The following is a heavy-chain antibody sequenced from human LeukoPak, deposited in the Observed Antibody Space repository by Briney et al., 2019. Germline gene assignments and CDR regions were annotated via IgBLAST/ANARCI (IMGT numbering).Heavy chain of an antibody. Sequence: GGSLRLSCVVSEVTLGRYAMSWVRQAPGKGLEWVSGISASGVNTHYAASVRGRFIISRDNSKNTLYLQMNSLRAGDTALYSCAKYDYPDSTGPFHWGQGTLVTVSS. J-gene: IGHJ4*02. CDR1: EVTLGRYA. V-gene: IGHV3-23*01. CDR3: AKYDYPDSTGPFH. D-gene: IGHD3-22*01. CDR2: ISASGVNT.